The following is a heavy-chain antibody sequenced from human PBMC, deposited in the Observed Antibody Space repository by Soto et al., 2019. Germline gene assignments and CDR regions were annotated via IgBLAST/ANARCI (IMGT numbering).Heavy chain of an antibody. V-gene: IGHV1-2*04. D-gene: IGHD3-10*01. CDR3: AGDARGDEAPMDY. J-gene: IGHJ4*02. Sequence: GASVKVSCKASGYTFTGYYMHWVRQAPGQGLEWMGWINPNSGGTNYAQKFQGWVTMTRDTSISTAYMELSRLRSDDTAVYYCAGDARGDEAPMDYWGQGTLVTVSS. CDR1: GYTFTGYY. CDR2: INPNSGGT.